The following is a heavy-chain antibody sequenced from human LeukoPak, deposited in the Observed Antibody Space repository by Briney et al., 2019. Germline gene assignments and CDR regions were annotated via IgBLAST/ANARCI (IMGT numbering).Heavy chain of an antibody. D-gene: IGHD6-19*01. CDR1: GDSVSSSSYY. V-gene: IGHV4-61*01. Sequence: PSQTLSLTCTVSGDSVSSSSYYWSWIRQPPGKGLEWIGYIYYSGSTNYNPSLKSRVTISVDTSKNQFSLKLSSVTAADTAVYYCARAAVAVEFDYWGQGTLVTVSS. CDR2: IYYSGST. J-gene: IGHJ4*02. CDR3: ARAAVAVEFDY.